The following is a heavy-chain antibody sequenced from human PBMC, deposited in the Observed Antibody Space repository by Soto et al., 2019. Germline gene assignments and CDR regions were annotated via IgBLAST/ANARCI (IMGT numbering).Heavy chain of an antibody. CDR1: GFTFKSHP. CDR2: ISSNGGYT. CDR3: VKEGYMRSDWYGQFDY. Sequence: ESGGTLVQPGGSLRLYCSASGFTFKSHPMHWVRQAPGKGLEFVSGISSNGGYTYYADSVKGRFAISRDNSKNTLYLQMSSLRAEDTALYYCVKEGYMRSDWYGQFDYWGQGTLVTVSP. V-gene: IGHV3-64D*06. D-gene: IGHD6-19*01. J-gene: IGHJ4*02.